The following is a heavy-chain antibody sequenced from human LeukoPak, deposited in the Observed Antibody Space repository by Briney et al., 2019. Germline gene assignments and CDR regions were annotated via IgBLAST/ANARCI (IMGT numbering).Heavy chain of an antibody. CDR2: INPNSGGT. D-gene: IGHD2-15*01. CDR3: ARRYCSGGSCYFRYFDY. J-gene: IGHJ4*02. Sequence: GASVKVSCKASGYTFTSYDINWVRQAPGQGLEWMGRINPNSGGTNYAQKFQGRVTMTRDTSISTAYMELSRLRSDDTAVYYCARRYCSGGSCYFRYFDYWGQGTLVTVSS. CDR1: GYTFTSYD. V-gene: IGHV1-2*06.